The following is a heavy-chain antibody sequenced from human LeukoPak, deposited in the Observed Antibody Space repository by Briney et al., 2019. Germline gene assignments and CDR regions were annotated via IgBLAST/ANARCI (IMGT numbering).Heavy chain of an antibody. CDR1: GFTFSSYW. V-gene: IGHV3-7*01. D-gene: IGHD6-6*01. CDR2: IKRDGSEK. CDR3: RVYSSSYSYYYYMDV. J-gene: IGHJ6*03. Sequence: AGGSLRLSCAASGFTFSSYWVTWVRQAPGKGLEWVANIKRDGSEKYYVDSVKGRFTISRDNAKNSLYLQMNSLRSEDTAVYYCRVYSSSYSYYYYMDVWGKGTTVTVSS.